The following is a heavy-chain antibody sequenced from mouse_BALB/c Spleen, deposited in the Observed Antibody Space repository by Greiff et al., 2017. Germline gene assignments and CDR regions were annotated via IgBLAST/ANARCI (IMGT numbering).Heavy chain of an antibody. CDR1: GFSLTSYG. CDR3: ARVFSCYFDD. V-gene: IGHV2-9*02. J-gene: IGHJ2*01. CDR2: IWAGGST. Sequence: QVQLKESGPGLVAPSQSLSITCTVSGFSLTSYGVHWVRQPPGKGLEWLGVIWAGGSTNYNSALMSRLSISKDNSKSQVFLQMNSLRTDDTAMYYYARVFSCYFDDWGQGTTLTVSS.